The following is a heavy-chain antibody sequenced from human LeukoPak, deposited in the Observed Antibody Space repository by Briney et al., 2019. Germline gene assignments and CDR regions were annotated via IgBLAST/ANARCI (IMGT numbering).Heavy chain of an antibody. V-gene: IGHV4-39*01. CDR3: ARQGIYSSGWYAGYYFDY. Sequence: SETLSLTCTVSGGSISSSRYYWGWIRQPPGKGLEWIGSIYYTGSTYNNPSLKSRVTISVDTSKNQFSLKLSSVTAADTAVYYCARQGIYSSGWYAGYYFDYWGQGTLVTVSS. CDR2: IYYTGST. D-gene: IGHD6-19*01. J-gene: IGHJ4*02. CDR1: GGSISSSRYY.